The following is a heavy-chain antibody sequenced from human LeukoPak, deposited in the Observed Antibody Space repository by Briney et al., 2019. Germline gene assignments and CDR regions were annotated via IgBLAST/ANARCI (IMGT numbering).Heavy chain of an antibody. CDR3: ARHYYDSSGYPIGFDY. CDR1: GYSFTSYW. J-gene: IGHJ4*02. D-gene: IGHD3-22*01. Sequence: NPGESLQISCKGSGYSFTSYWIGRVRQMPGKGLEWMGIINPGDSDARYSPSFQGQVTISADKSISTAYLQWGSLKASDTAMYYCARHYYDSSGYPIGFDYWGQGTLVTVSS. V-gene: IGHV5-51*01. CDR2: INPGDSDA.